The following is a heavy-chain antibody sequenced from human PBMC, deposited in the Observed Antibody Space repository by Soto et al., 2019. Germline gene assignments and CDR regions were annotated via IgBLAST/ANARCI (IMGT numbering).Heavy chain of an antibody. D-gene: IGHD3-3*01. J-gene: IGHJ4*02. Sequence: RGESLKISCKGSGYSFTSYWISWVRQMPGKGLEWMGRIDPSDSYTNYSPSFQGHVTISADKSISTAYLQWSSLKASDTAMYYCERQYVTIFGVVNTDHWGQGTLVTVSS. CDR1: GYSFTSYW. V-gene: IGHV5-10-1*01. CDR2: IDPSDSYT. CDR3: ERQYVTIFGVVNTDH.